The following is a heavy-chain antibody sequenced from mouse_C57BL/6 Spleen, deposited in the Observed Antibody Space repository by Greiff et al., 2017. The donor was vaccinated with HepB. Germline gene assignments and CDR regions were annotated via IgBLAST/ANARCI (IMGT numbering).Heavy chain of an antibody. J-gene: IGHJ4*01. CDR1: GYTFTDYN. CDR3: ARASSGYVSYYAMDD. V-gene: IGHV1-18*01. D-gene: IGHD3-2*02. Sequence: VQLQQSGPELVKPWASVKIPCKASGYTFTDYNMAWVKQSHGKSLEWIGDINPNNGGTIYNQKFKGKATVTVDKSSSTAYVELRSLTSEDTAVYYGARASSGYVSYYAMDDWGQGTSVTVSS. CDR2: INPNNGGT.